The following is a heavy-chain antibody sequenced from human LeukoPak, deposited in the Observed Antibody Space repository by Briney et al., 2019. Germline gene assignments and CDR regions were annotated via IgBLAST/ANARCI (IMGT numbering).Heavy chain of an antibody. Sequence: ASVKVSCKVSGYTLTELSVHWVRQAPGKGLEWMGGFDPEDGETIYAQKFQGRVTMTEDTSTDTAYMELSSLRSEDTAVYYCATARIVGATPAFDYWGQGTLVTVSS. CDR1: GYTLTELS. D-gene: IGHD1-26*01. CDR3: ATARIVGATPAFDY. CDR2: FDPEDGET. V-gene: IGHV1-24*01. J-gene: IGHJ4*02.